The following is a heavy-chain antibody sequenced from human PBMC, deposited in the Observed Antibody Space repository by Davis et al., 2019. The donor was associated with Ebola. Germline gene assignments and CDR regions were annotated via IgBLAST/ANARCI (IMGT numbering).Heavy chain of an antibody. CDR1: GFTFSSYS. D-gene: IGHD3-3*01. Sequence: GESLKISCAASGFTFSSYSMNWVRQAPGKGLEWVSSISSSSSYIYYADSVKGRFTISRDNAKNSLYLQMNSLRAEDTAVYYCAKGSVTIFGVAPDYYGMDVWGKGTTVTVSS. CDR3: AKGSVTIFGVAPDYYGMDV. CDR2: ISSSSSYI. J-gene: IGHJ6*04. V-gene: IGHV3-21*01.